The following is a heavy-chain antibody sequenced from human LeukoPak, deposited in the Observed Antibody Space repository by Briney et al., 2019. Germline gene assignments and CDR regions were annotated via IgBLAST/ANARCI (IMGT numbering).Heavy chain of an antibody. CDR2: ISRSGSYI. CDR1: GFTFSSYA. D-gene: IGHD3-16*02. V-gene: IGHV3-21*01. J-gene: IGHJ4*02. Sequence: GGSLRLSCAASGFTFSSYAMSWVRQAPGKGLEWVSSISRSGSYIYYADSVKGRFTISRDNSKNTLYLQMNSLRAEDTAVYYCARDPMYVWGSYRSPYYFDYWGQGTLVTVSS. CDR3: ARDPMYVWGSYRSPYYFDY.